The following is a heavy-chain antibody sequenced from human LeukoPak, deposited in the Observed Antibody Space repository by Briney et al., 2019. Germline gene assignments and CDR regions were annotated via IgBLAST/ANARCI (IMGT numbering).Heavy chain of an antibody. Sequence: PGGSLRLSCAASGFTFSSYEMNWVRQDPGKGLEWVSYISSSGSTIYYADSVKGRFTISRDNAKNSLYLQMNSLRAEDTAVYYCARFIAAPYYFDYWGRGTLVTVSS. D-gene: IGHD6-13*01. V-gene: IGHV3-48*03. CDR3: ARFIAAPYYFDY. CDR2: ISSSGSTI. J-gene: IGHJ4*02. CDR1: GFTFSSYE.